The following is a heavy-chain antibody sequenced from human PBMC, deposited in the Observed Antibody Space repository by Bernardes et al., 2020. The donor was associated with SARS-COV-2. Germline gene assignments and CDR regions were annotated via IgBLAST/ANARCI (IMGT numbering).Heavy chain of an antibody. CDR1: GYIFTSYW. D-gene: IGHD3-10*01. CDR3: ARRYGSGSLGMDV. CDR2: IYPSDSDA. J-gene: IGHJ6*02. V-gene: IGHV5-51*01. Sequence: GESLKISCKGSGYIFTSYWIVWVRQMPGKGLEWMGIIYPSDSDARYSPSFQGQVTISVDKSINTAYLQWSSLKASVTAIYYCARRYGSGSLGMDVWGQGTTVTVSS.